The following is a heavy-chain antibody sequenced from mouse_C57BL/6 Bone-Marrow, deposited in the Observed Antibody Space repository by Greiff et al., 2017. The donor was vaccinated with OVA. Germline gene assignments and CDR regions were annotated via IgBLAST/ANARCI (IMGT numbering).Heavy chain of an antibody. J-gene: IGHJ3*01. Sequence: QVQLQQPGPELVKPGASVKLSCKASGYTFTSSWMHWVKQRPGQGLEWIGNINPSNGGTNYNEKFKSKATLTVDTSSSTAYMQLSSLTSEDSAVYYCARWVYSHAWFAYGGQGTLVTVS. V-gene: IGHV1-53*01. D-gene: IGHD1-1*01. CDR1: GYTFTSSW. CDR2: INPSNGGT. CDR3: ARWVYSHAWFAY.